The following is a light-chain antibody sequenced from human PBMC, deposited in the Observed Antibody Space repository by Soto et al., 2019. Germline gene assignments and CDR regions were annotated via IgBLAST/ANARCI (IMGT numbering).Light chain of an antibody. CDR2: YAS. CDR1: QGIRTY. CDR3: QQLNGYPLT. Sequence: DIQLPQSPSFLSASVGDSLTITCRASQGIRTYFAWYQQKPGKATNLLIYYASTLQSGVPSRFSGSGSGTEFTLTISSLQPEDFATYYCQQLNGYPLTFGQGNKVDIK. V-gene: IGKV1-9*01. J-gene: IGKJ1*01.